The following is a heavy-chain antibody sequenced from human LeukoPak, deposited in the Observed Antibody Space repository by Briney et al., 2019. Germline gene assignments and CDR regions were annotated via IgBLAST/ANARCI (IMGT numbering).Heavy chain of an antibody. Sequence: GGSLRLSCAASGFTFDDYAMHWVRQAPGKGLEWVSGFNWNSGSIAYVDSVKGRFTISRDNAKNSLYLQMNSLRAEDTAVYYCARSGYYYGSGSAYYYYYYYMDVWGKGTTVTVSS. CDR3: ARSGYYYGSGSAYYYYYYYMDV. D-gene: IGHD3-10*01. CDR2: FNWNSGSI. J-gene: IGHJ6*03. CDR1: GFTFDDYA. V-gene: IGHV3-9*01.